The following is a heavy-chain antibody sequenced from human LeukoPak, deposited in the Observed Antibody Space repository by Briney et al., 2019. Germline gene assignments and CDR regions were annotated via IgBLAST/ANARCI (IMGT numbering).Heavy chain of an antibody. CDR2: ISDSGGIT. CDR1: GFTFDDYG. CDR3: ARADYDSSGYYLVGYFDY. Sequence: PGGSLRLSCAASGFTFDDYGMSWVRQAPGKGLECVAGISDSGGITNYADSVKDRFTISRDNPKNTLYLQMNSLRAEDTAVYYCARADYDSSGYYLVGYFDYWGQGTLVTVSS. J-gene: IGHJ4*02. D-gene: IGHD3-22*01. V-gene: IGHV3-23*01.